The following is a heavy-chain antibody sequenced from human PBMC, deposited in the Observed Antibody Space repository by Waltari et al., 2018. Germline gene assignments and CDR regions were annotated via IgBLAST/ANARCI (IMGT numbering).Heavy chain of an antibody. CDR3: TADLPGGLSDYFDY. Sequence: EVQLVESGGGLVKPGGSLRLSCTASGLTFIDPWMSWVRQAPGKGLEWVGRVKSERAGGTTDYAAPVKGRFTISRDRSKNTLYLEMNSLTVEDTAVYYCTADLPGGLSDYFDYWGQGTLVTVSS. CDR1: GLTFIDPW. CDR2: VKSERAGGTT. D-gene: IGHD3-16*01. V-gene: IGHV3-15*01. J-gene: IGHJ4*02.